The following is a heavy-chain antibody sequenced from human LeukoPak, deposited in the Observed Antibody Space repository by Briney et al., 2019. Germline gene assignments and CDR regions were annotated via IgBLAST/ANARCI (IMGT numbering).Heavy chain of an antibody. D-gene: IGHD3-10*01. Sequence: GGSLRLSCAASGFTFSSYAMHWVRQAPGKGLEYVSAISSNGITYYANSVKGRFTISRDNSKNTLYLQMGSLRAEDMAVYYCVRDWFGEFYWGQGTLVTVSS. CDR1: GFTFSSYA. V-gene: IGHV3-64*01. J-gene: IGHJ4*02. CDR2: ISSNGIT. CDR3: VRDWFGEFY.